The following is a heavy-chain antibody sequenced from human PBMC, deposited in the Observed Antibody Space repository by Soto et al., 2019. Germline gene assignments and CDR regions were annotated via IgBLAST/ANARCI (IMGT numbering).Heavy chain of an antibody. D-gene: IGHD2-21*02. CDR1: GFTFTNYA. CDR2: IWSDGSNK. CDR3: VRGKFGDDFDF. J-gene: IGHJ4*02. V-gene: IGHV3-33*01. Sequence: QVQLVESGGGVVQPGRSLRLSCAASGFTFTNYAMHWVRQAPGKEPEWVAIIWSDGSNKYYEDSVKGRFTISRDNSKNTLYRQMSRLRGEVTAVYYCVRGKFGDDFDFRGKGPLVTVSS.